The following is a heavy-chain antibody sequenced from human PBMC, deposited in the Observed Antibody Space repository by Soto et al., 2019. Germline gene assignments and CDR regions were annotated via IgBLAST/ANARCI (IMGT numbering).Heavy chain of an antibody. Sequence: QVQLQESGPGLAKPSGPLSLACAVSGASISSSHWWSWVRQPPGRGLEWIGEIYHSGSTYYNASLKSRGAISLDKSKNQCSLRLRSVTAADTAVYYCVRKDYSDWFFDLWGRGTLVTVSS. CDR3: VRKDYSDWFFDL. J-gene: IGHJ2*01. V-gene: IGHV4-4*02. D-gene: IGHD4-4*01. CDR2: IYHSGST. CDR1: GASISSSHW.